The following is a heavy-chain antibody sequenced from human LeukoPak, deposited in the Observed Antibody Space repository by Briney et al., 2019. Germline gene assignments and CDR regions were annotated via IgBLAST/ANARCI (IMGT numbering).Heavy chain of an antibody. Sequence: SETLSLTCAVYGGSFSGYYWSWIRQPPGKGLEWIGEINHSGSTNYNPSLKSRVTISVDTSKNQFSLKLSSVTAADTAVYYCARGPYYDFWSGYPPNWFDPWGQGTLVTVSS. CDR2: INHSGST. D-gene: IGHD3-3*01. V-gene: IGHV4-34*01. CDR1: GGSFSGYY. J-gene: IGHJ5*02. CDR3: ARGPYYDFWSGYPPNWFDP.